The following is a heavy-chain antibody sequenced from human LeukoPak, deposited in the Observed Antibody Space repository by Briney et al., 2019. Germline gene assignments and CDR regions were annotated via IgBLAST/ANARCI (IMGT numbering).Heavy chain of an antibody. D-gene: IGHD6-19*01. V-gene: IGHV3-11*01. J-gene: IGHJ4*02. Sequence: PGVSLRLSCAASRFTFSDYYMSWIRQAPGKGLEWVSYISSSGSTIYYADSVKGRFTISRDNAKNSLYLQMNSLRAEDTAVYYCARDPDSSGWYDYWGQGTLVTVSP. CDR3: ARDPDSSGWYDY. CDR2: ISSSGSTI. CDR1: RFTFSDYY.